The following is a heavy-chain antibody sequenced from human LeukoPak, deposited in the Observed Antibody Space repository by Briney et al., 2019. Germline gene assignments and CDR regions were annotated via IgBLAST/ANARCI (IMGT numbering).Heavy chain of an antibody. Sequence: ASVKVSCKVSGYTLTELSMHWVRQAPGKGLEWMGGFDPKDGETIYAQKFQGRVTMTEDPSTDTAYMELSSLRSEDTAVYYCATRGYYYDSSGLDAFDIWGQGTMVTVSS. CDR2: FDPKDGET. J-gene: IGHJ3*02. V-gene: IGHV1-24*01. CDR3: ATRGYYYDSSGLDAFDI. CDR1: GYTLTELS. D-gene: IGHD3-22*01.